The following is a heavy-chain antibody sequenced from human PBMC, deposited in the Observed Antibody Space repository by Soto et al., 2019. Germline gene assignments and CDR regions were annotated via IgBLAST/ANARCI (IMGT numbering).Heavy chain of an antibody. V-gene: IGHV3-21*01. Sequence: EVQLVESGGGLVHPGGSLRLSCVVSGFPFSTSNMNWVRQAPGKGLEWVSFISRSSTYIYYADSVKGRFTSSRDDAENSLFLQMNSLRAEDTAVYYCARGVLPISSTSWFDPWGQGTLVTVSS. CDR2: ISRSSTYI. CDR3: ARGVLPISSTSWFDP. J-gene: IGHJ5*02. D-gene: IGHD3-16*01. CDR1: GFPFSTSN.